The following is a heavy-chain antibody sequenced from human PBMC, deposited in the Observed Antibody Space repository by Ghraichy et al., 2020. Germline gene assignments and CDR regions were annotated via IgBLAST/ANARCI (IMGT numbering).Heavy chain of an antibody. Sequence: SETLSLTSTVSGGSISSSSYYWGWLRQPPGKGLEWIGTIYYSGNTYYNPSLKSRVTISIDTSKKQFSLKVSSVTAADTAVYYCARTIGDNRRQGYFDYWGHLTLVTVSS. D-gene: IGHD3-22*01. CDR1: GGSISSSSYY. V-gene: IGHV4-39*07. J-gene: IGHJ4*01. CDR2: IYYSGNT. CDR3: ARTIGDNRRQGYFDY.